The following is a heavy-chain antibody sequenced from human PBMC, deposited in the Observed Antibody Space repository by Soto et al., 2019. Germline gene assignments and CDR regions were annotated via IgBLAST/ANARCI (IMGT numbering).Heavy chain of an antibody. Sequence: ETLSLTCPVSGASISSYYWSWIRQPAGKGLEWIGRIYTSGSTNYNPSLKSRVTMSVDTSKNQFSLKLSSVTAAGTAVYYCARACSSNSCYDVFDYWGQGTLVTVHS. CDR1: GASISSYY. CDR3: ARACSSNSCYDVFDY. J-gene: IGHJ4*02. CDR2: IYTSGST. V-gene: IGHV4-4*07. D-gene: IGHD2-2*01.